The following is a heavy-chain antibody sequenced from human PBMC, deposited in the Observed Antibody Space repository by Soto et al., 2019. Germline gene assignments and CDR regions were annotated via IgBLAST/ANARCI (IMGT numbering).Heavy chain of an antibody. CDR3: TRGRGIAVPGDFDH. V-gene: IGHV5-51*01. D-gene: IGHD6-19*01. J-gene: IGHJ4*02. Sequence: GESLKISCKGSGYSFSSYWIGWVRQMPGKGMEWMGIIYPGDSDTRYSPSFQGQVTIPVAKSINTAYLQWSSLKASDTAMYYCTRGRGIAVPGDFDHWGQGTLVTVSS. CDR2: IYPGDSDT. CDR1: GYSFSSYW.